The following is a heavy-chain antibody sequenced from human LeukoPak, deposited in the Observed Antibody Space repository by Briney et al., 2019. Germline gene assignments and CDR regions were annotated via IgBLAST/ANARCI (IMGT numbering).Heavy chain of an antibody. J-gene: IGHJ1*01. CDR3: AKDRESIPYDIGYD. D-gene: IGHD3-16*01. CDR2: MSGSDANT. Sequence: GGSLRLSCTGSGFMFSTYAMSWVRQAPGKGLEWVSAMSGSDANTYYADSVKGRFTISRDNSKNTLYLQMNSLRAEDTAVYYCAKDRESIPYDIGYDWGQGTLVTVSS. CDR1: GFMFSTYA. V-gene: IGHV3-23*01.